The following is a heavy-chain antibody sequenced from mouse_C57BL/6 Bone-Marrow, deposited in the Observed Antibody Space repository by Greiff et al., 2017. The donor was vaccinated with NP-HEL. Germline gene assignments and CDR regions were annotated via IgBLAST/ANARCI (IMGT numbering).Heavy chain of an antibody. CDR3: ARSRLRQEGYFNV. Sequence: QVLVKQPGAELVKPGASVKLSCKASGYTFTSYWMYWVKQRPGQGLEWIGMIRPNSGSTYYTENFKSKATLTVDKTSSTAYMQISSLTCEDSAVYYCARSRLRQEGYFNVWGTGTTVTVSS. J-gene: IGHJ1*03. D-gene: IGHD1-2*01. CDR1: GYTFTSYW. V-gene: IGHV1-64*01. CDR2: IRPNSGST.